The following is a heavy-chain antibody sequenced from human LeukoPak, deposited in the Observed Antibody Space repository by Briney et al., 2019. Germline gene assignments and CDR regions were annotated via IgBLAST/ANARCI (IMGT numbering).Heavy chain of an antibody. J-gene: IGHJ4*02. Sequence: PSETLSLTCTVSGGSISSSSYYWGWIRQPPGKGLEWIGSIYYSGNTYYSPSLMSRVTISVDTSKNQFSLNLSSVTAADTAVYYTSGSRYYFDYWGQGALVTVSS. CDR3: SGSRYYFDY. V-gene: IGHV4-39*07. D-gene: IGHD3-22*01. CDR2: IYYSGNT. CDR1: GGSISSSSYY.